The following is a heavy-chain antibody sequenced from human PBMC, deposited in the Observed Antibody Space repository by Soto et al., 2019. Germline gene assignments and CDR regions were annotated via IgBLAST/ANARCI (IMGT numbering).Heavy chain of an antibody. D-gene: IGHD2-21*01. CDR2: ISGSGGST. J-gene: IGHJ6*03. Sequence: GGSLRLSCAASGFTFSSYAMSWVRQAPGKGLEWVSAISGSGGSTYYADSVKGRFTISRDNSKNTLYLQMNSLRAEDTAVYYCASRKVRDYYYYMDVWGKGTTVTVSS. CDR3: ASRKVRDYYYYMDV. V-gene: IGHV3-23*01. CDR1: GFTFSSYA.